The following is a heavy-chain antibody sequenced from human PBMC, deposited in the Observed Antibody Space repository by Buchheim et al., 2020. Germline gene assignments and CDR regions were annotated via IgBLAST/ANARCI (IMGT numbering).Heavy chain of an antibody. Sequence: EVQLLESGGGLVHPGGSLRLSCAASGFTFRNYAMSWVRQAPGKGLEWVSIISGSGGSTYYADSVKGRFTISRDNSKNTLYLQMNSLRAEDTAVYYCAKETVLLWFGELLYDYYGMDVWGQGTT. J-gene: IGHJ6*02. CDR3: AKETVLLWFGELLYDYYGMDV. V-gene: IGHV3-23*01. CDR1: GFTFRNYA. CDR2: ISGSGGST. D-gene: IGHD3-10*01.